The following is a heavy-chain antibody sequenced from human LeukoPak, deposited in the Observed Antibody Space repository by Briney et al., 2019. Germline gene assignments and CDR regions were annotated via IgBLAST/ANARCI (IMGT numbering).Heavy chain of an antibody. J-gene: IGHJ4*02. CDR1: GFTFSRYG. Sequence: QSGGSLRLSCAASGFTFSRYGMHWVRQAPGKGLEWVAVIWKDGSNIYYADSVKGRFTISRDNSKNTLYLQMNSLRAEDTAVYYCARSFLPDFDYWGQGTLVTVSS. V-gene: IGHV3-33*01. CDR2: IWKDGSNI. CDR3: ARSFLPDFDY. D-gene: IGHD1-14*01.